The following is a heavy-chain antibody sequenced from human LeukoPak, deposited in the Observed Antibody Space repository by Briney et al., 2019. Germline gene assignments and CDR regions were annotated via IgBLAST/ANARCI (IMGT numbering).Heavy chain of an antibody. V-gene: IGHV3-48*03. CDR1: GFTFSSYE. J-gene: IGHJ6*04. CDR2: IRSSGSTI. CDR3: AELGITMIGGV. D-gene: IGHD3-10*02. Sequence: GGSLRLSCAASGFTFSSYEMNWVRQAPGKGLEWVSYIRSSGSTIYYADSVKGRFTISRDNAKNSLYLQMNSLRAEYTAVYYCAELGITMIGGVWGKGTTVTISS.